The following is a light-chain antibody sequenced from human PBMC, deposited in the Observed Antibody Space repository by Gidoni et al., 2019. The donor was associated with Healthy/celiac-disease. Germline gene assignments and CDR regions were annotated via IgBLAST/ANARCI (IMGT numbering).Light chain of an antibody. V-gene: IGLV2-14*01. J-gene: IGLJ3*02. CDR2: DVS. CDR3: SSYTSSSTRV. CDR1: SSDVGGYNY. Sequence: QSALTQPASVSGSPGQSITISCPGTSSDVGGYNYVSWYQQHPGKAPKLMIYDVSNRPSGVSNRFSGSKSGNTASLTLSGLQAEDEADYYCSSYTSSSTRVFGGGTKLTVL.